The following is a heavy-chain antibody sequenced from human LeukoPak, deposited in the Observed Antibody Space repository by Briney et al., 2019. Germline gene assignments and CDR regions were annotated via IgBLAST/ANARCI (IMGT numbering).Heavy chain of an antibody. D-gene: IGHD2-8*01. CDR2: IWEDGSNT. J-gene: IGHJ4*02. V-gene: IGHV3-33*03. CDR1: GFSFSYFS. Sequence: PGKSLRLSCVASGFSFSYFSMHWVRQTPDKGLEWVALIWEDGSNTDYADSVKGRFTVSRDNSKNTLYLQMNSLRAEDAAMYYCAKDRGKGRITNYFDYWGQGALVTVSS. CDR3: AKDRGKGRITNYFDY.